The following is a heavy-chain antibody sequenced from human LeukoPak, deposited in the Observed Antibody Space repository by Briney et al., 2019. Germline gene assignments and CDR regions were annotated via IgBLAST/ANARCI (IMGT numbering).Heavy chain of an antibody. J-gene: IGHJ4*02. Sequence: SETLSLTCTVSGGSISSYYWSWIRQPPGKGLEWIGYIYYSGSTNYNPSLKSRVTISVDTSKNQFSLKLSSVTAADTAVYYCARSGSSPHFDYWGQGTLVTVSS. CDR3: ARSGSSPHFDY. CDR1: GGSISSYY. CDR2: IYYSGST. V-gene: IGHV4-59*01. D-gene: IGHD2-2*01.